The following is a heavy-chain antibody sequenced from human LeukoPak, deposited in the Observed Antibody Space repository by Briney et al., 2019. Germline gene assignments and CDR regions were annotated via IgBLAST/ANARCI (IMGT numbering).Heavy chain of an antibody. CDR1: GYTFTSYD. Sequence: ASVKVSCKASGYTFTSYDINWVRQATGQGLEWMGWMNPNSGNTGYAQKFQGRVTITRNTSISTAYMELSSLRSDDTAVYYCARANYYDGSGYYYVSTFDIWGQGTMVTVSS. V-gene: IGHV1-8*03. J-gene: IGHJ3*02. CDR2: MNPNSGNT. D-gene: IGHD3-22*01. CDR3: ARANYYDGSGYYYVSTFDI.